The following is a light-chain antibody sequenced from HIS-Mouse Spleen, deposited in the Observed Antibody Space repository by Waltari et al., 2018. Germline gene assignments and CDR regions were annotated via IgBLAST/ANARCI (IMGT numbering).Light chain of an antibody. CDR1: SSDVGGYNY. CDR3: SSYTSSSTWV. Sequence: QSALTQPASVSGSPGQSSTISCTGTSSDVGGYNYVSWYQHHPGKAPKLMIYDVSNRPSGVSNRFSGSKSGNTASLTISGLQAEDEADYYCSSYTSSSTWVFGGGTKLTVL. J-gene: IGLJ3*02. V-gene: IGLV2-14*03. CDR2: DVS.